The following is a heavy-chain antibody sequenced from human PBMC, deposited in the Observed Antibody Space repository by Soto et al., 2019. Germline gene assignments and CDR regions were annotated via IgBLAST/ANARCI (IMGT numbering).Heavy chain of an antibody. D-gene: IGHD2-15*01. J-gene: IGHJ4*02. Sequence: GGSLRLSCAASGFTFSSYSMNWVRQAPGKGLEWVSSISSSSSYIYYADSVKGRFTISRDNAKNSLYLQMNSLRAEDTAVYYCARDLHGAGYCSGGSCYYFDYWGQGTLVTVSS. V-gene: IGHV3-21*01. CDR1: GFTFSSYS. CDR2: ISSSSSYI. CDR3: ARDLHGAGYCSGGSCYYFDY.